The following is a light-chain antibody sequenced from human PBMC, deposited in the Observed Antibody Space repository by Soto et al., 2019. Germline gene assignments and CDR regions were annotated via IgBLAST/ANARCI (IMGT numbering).Light chain of an antibody. J-gene: IGKJ4*01. CDR2: KAS. Sequence: DIQMTQSPSTLSASVGDRVTITCRASQSISTWLAWYQQKPGKAPKLLIYKASNLEGGVPSRFSGSGSGTEFNITISSLQPDDFATYYCQQYNTYPLTFGGWTTVEIK. V-gene: IGKV1-5*03. CDR3: QQYNTYPLT. CDR1: QSISTW.